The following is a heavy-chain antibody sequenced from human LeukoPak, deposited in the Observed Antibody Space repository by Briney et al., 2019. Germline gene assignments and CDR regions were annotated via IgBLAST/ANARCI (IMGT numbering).Heavy chain of an antibody. D-gene: IGHD5-18*01. CDR2: ISSSSSTI. CDR1: GFTFSSYS. Sequence: AGGSLRLSCAASGFTFSSYSMNWVRQAPGKGLEWVSYISSSSSTIYYADSVKGRFTISRDNAKNSLYLQMNSLRAEDTAVYYCARDRYSYGPYYFDYWGQGTLVTVSS. J-gene: IGHJ4*02. V-gene: IGHV3-48*01. CDR3: ARDRYSYGPYYFDY.